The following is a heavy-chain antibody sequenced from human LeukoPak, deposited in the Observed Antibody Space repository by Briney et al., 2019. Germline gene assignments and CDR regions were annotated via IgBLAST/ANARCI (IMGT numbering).Heavy chain of an antibody. CDR2: IDPSDSYT. CDR3: ARHDDSAMNTPSHY. Sequence: GESLKISFKGSGYRFTNYWISWVRQMPGKGLEWMGRIDPSDSYTNYSPSFQGHVTISADKSISTAYLQWSSLKASDTAMYYCARHDDSAMNTPSHYWGQGTMVTVSS. V-gene: IGHV5-10-1*01. J-gene: IGHJ4*02. CDR1: GYRFTNYW. D-gene: IGHD5-18*01.